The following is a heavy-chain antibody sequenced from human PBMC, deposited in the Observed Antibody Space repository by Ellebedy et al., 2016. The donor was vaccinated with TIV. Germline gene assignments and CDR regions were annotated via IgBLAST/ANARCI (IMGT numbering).Heavy chain of an antibody. D-gene: IGHD5-24*01. V-gene: IGHV4-59*01. J-gene: IGHJ3*02. CDR1: GGSISRYY. Sequence: SETLSLTCSVSGGSISRYYWAWIRQPPGKGLEWIGYAYYIGSTDYSPSVKGRVTILADRSRNEISLKLSSVTAADTAMYYCARDSKKGWAFDIWGPGTMVTVSS. CDR3: ARDSKKGWAFDI. CDR2: AYYIGST.